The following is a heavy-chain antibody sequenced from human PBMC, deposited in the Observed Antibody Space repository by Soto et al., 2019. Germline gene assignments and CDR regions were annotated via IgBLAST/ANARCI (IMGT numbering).Heavy chain of an antibody. CDR2: ISFDENKT. J-gene: IGHJ4*02. CDR1: GFTFSTST. CDR3: ARASDPSRGGPFDY. Sequence: QVQLVESGGGVVQPGTSLRLSCVASGFTFSTSTMHWIRQAPGKGLDWVAVISFDENKTYYADSAKGRFTISRDNSKNTLFLQMNSLRVEDTAVFYCARASDPSRGGPFDYWGQGTLVTVSS. V-gene: IGHV3-30-3*01. D-gene: IGHD3-10*01.